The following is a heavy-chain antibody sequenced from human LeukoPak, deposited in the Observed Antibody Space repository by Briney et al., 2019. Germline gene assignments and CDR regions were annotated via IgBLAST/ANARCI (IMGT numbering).Heavy chain of an antibody. CDR2: IIPIFGTA. D-gene: IGHD5-18*01. Sequence: GASVKVSCKASGGTFSSYAISWVRQAPGQGLEWMGGIIPIFGTANYAQKFQGKVTITADESTSTAYMELSSLRSEDTAVYYCARVRIQLWLFDYWGQGTLVTVSS. V-gene: IGHV1-69*13. CDR3: ARVRIQLWLFDY. J-gene: IGHJ4*02. CDR1: GGTFSSYA.